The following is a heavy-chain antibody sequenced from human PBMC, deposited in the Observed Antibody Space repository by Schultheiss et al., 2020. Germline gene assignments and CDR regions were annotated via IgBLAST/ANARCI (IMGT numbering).Heavy chain of an antibody. CDR2: IYTSGST. Sequence: SATLSLTCTVSGGSISSGGYYWSWIRQPAGKGLEWIGRIYTSGSTNYNPSLKSRVTMSVDTSKNQFSLKLSSVTAADTAVYYCATLCSSTSCHIDYWGQGTLVNGYS. D-gene: IGHD2-2*01. CDR1: GGSISSGGYY. J-gene: IGHJ4*02. CDR3: ATLCSSTSCHIDY. V-gene: IGHV4-61*02.